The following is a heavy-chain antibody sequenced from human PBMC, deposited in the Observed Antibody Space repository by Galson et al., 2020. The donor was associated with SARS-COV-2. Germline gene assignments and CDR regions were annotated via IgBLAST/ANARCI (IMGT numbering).Heavy chain of an antibody. D-gene: IGHD1-26*01. J-gene: IGHJ4*02. CDR1: GYTFTSYG. CDR3: ALVLVGAKAGQDY. V-gene: IGHV1-18*01. Sequence: GESLKISCKASGYTFTSYGISWVRQAPGQGLEWMGWISAYNGNTNYAQKLQGRVTMTTDTSTSTAYMELRSLRSDDTAVYYCALVLVGAKAGQDYLGQGTLVTVSS. CDR2: ISAYNGNT.